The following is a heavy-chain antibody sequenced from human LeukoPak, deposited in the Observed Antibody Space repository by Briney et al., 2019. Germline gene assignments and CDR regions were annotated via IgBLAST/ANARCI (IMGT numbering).Heavy chain of an antibody. CDR3: AKLYDSSGYSGGY. V-gene: IGHV3-30*18. CDR1: GFTFSSYG. Sequence: GGSLRLSCAASGFTFSSYGMHWVRQAPGKGLEWVAVISYDGSNKYYADSVKGRFTISRDNSKNTLYLQMNSLRAEDTAVYYCAKLYDSSGYSGGYWGQGTLVTVSS. D-gene: IGHD3-22*01. J-gene: IGHJ4*02. CDR2: ISYDGSNK.